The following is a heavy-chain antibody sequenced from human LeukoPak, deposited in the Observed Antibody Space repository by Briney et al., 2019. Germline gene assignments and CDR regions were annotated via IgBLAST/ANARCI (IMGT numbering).Heavy chain of an antibody. D-gene: IGHD3-3*01. CDR2: ISGSGGSK. CDR3: AKFGYDFWSGYRKFDY. V-gene: IGHV3-23*01. CDR1: GFTFSSYA. Sequence: PGGSLRLSCAASGFTFSSYAMSWVRQAPGKGLEWVSAISGSGGSKYYADSVKGRFTISRDNSKNTLYLQMNSLRAEDTAVYYCAKFGYDFWSGYRKFDYWGQGTLVTVSS. J-gene: IGHJ4*02.